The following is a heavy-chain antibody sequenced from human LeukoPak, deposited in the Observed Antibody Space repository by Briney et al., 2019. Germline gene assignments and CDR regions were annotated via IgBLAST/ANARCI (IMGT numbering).Heavy chain of an antibody. D-gene: IGHD3-10*01. CDR1: GYSISSGYY. V-gene: IGHV4-4*07. CDR2: IYTSGST. Sequence: PSETLSLTCTVSGYSISSGYYWSWIRQPAGKGLEWIGRIYTSGSTNYNPSLKSRVTMSVDTSKNQFSLKLSSVTAADTAVYYCAREPGTMVRGVINYYYYYYMDVWGKGTTVTISS. J-gene: IGHJ6*03. CDR3: AREPGTMVRGVINYYYYYYMDV.